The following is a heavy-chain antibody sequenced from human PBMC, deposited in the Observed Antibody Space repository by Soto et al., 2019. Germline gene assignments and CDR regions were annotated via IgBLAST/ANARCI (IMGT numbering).Heavy chain of an antibody. J-gene: IGHJ5*02. V-gene: IGHV1-18*01. CDR1: GYTFTSYG. D-gene: IGHD2-2*01. Sequence: GASVKVSCKASGYTFTSYGISWVRQAPGQGLEWMGWISAYNGNTNYAQKIQGRVTMTTDTSTSTAYMELRSLRSDDTAVYYCAREDIVVVPAAMQWFWFDPWGQGTLVTVSS. CDR3: AREDIVVVPAAMQWFWFDP. CDR2: ISAYNGNT.